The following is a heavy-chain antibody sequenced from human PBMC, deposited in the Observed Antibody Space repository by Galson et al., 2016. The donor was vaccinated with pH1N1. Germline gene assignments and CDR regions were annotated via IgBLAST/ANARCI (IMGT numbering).Heavy chain of an antibody. CDR1: GYSFTNYW. Sequence: QSGAEVKKPGDSLKIPCKASGYSFTNYWIGWVRQMPGKGLEWMGIIYPADSDTRYSPSFQGQVTISADSSISTTYLRLSSLKASDTAMYYCARQVGHVRAGSGAFVIWGQGTMVTVSS. CDR2: IYPADSDT. V-gene: IGHV5-51*01. D-gene: IGHD1-26*01. J-gene: IGHJ3*02. CDR3: ARQVGHVRAGSGAFVI.